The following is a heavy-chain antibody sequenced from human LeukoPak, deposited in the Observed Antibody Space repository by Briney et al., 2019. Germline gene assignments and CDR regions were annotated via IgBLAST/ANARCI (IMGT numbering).Heavy chain of an antibody. CDR2: INPNSGGT. Sequence: ASVKVSFKASGYTFTCYYMHWVRQAPGQGREWMGWINPNSGGTNYAQKFQGRVTMTRDTSISTAYMELSRLTSADTAIYYCARAAAAERFDYWGQGTLVTVSS. CDR1: GYTFTCYY. V-gene: IGHV1-2*02. CDR3: ARAAAAERFDY. D-gene: IGHD6-13*01. J-gene: IGHJ4*02.